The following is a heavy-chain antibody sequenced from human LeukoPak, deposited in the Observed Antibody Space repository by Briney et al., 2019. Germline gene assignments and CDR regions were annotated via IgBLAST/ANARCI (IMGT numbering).Heavy chain of an antibody. CDR3: ARDWTDIVVVPAAMRYYYYMDV. Sequence: ASVKVSCKASGYTFTSYYMHWVRQAPGQGLEWMGIINPSGGRTSYAQKFQGRVTMTRDTSTSTVYMELSSLRSEDTAVYYCARDWTDIVVVPAAMRYYYYMDVWGKGTTVTVSS. CDR2: INPSGGRT. CDR1: GYTFTSYY. V-gene: IGHV1-46*01. J-gene: IGHJ6*03. D-gene: IGHD2-2*01.